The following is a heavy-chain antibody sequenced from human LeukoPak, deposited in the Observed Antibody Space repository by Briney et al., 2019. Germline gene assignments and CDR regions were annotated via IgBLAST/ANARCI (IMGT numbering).Heavy chain of an antibody. D-gene: IGHD4-17*01. CDR3: AKDHRGAPSY. CDR2: ISSSSSYI. V-gene: IGHV3-21*01. CDR1: GFTFSSYS. J-gene: IGHJ4*02. Sequence: GGSLRLSCAASGFTFSSYSMNWVRQAPGKGLEWVSSISSSSSYIYYADSVKGRFTISRDNAKNSLYLQMNSLRAEDTAVYYCAKDHRGAPSYWGQGTLVTVSS.